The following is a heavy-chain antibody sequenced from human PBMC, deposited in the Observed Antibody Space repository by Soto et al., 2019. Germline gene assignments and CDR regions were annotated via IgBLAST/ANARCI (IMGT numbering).Heavy chain of an antibody. D-gene: IGHD6-19*01. J-gene: IGHJ6*03. CDR1: GYTFTSFW. V-gene: IGHV5-51*01. CDR2: IHPGDSHA. CDR3: ARQTAVAGYYYYDMDV. Sequence: PGESLKISCKGSGYTFTSFWIGWVRQMPGKGLEWMGIIHPGDSHATYSPSFQGQVTISADKSISTAYLHWSSLKASDTAMYFCARQTAVAGYYYYDMDVWGKGTTVTVSS.